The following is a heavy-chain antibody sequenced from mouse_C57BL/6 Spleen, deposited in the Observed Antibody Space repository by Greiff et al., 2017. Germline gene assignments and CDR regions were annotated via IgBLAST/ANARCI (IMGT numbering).Heavy chain of an antibody. CDR2: IYPGSGST. Sequence: QVHVKQPGAELVKPGASVKMSCKASGYTFTSYWITWVKQRPGQGLEWIGDIYPGSGSTNYNEKFKSKATLTVDTSSSTAYMQLSSLTSEDSAVYYCARGDYYYGSSYETAWFAYWGQGTLVTVSA. CDR3: ARGDYYYGSSYETAWFAY. J-gene: IGHJ3*01. CDR1: GYTFTSYW. D-gene: IGHD1-1*01. V-gene: IGHV1-55*01.